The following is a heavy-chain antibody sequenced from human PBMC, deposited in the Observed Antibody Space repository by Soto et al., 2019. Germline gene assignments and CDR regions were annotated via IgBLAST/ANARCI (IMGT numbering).Heavy chain of an antibody. CDR3: ARDAWEVTAFL. CDR2: ISRSGDFI. CDR1: GFSFSTSH. V-gene: IGHV3-48*01. J-gene: IGHJ4*02. Sequence: EMHLVESGGGLVQPGGSLRLSCAASGFSFSTSHMNWVRQTPGKGLEWISYISRSGDFIEYADSVKGRFTSSRDNAKNTLYLQMNTLSVADTAMYYSARDAWEVTAFLGGLGTLVTVSS. D-gene: IGHD2-21*02.